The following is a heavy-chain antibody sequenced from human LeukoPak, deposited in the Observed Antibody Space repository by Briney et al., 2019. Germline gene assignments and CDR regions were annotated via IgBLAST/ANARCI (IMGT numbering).Heavy chain of an antibody. D-gene: IGHD3-22*01. CDR2: IYYSGST. Sequence: SETLSLTCTVSGGSISSSSYYWGWIRQPPGKGLEWIGSIYYSGSTYYNPSLKSRVTISVDTSKNQFSLKLSSVTAADTAVYYCARERARMIVVVITSGFDYWGQGTLVTVSS. CDR1: GGSISSSSYY. J-gene: IGHJ4*02. V-gene: IGHV4-39*07. CDR3: ARERARMIVVVITSGFDY.